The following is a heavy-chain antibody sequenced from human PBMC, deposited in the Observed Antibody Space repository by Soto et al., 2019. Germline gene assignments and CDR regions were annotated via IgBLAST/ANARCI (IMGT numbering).Heavy chain of an antibody. CDR1: GYTLTSYS. D-gene: IGHD4-17*01. V-gene: IGHV1-3*01. J-gene: IGHJ4*02. CDR3: ARGYYGDYGDY. CDR2: INAGNDNP. Sequence: QVQLVQSGAEVKKPGASVKVSCKASGYTLTSYSMHWVRQVPEQGLEWMGWINAGNDNPKYSQKFQGIVTITRDTSASTAYMELSSLRSEDTAVYYCARGYYGDYGDYWGQGTLVTVSS.